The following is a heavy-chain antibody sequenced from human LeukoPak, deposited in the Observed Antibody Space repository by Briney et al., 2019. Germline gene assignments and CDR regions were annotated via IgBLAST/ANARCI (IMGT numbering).Heavy chain of an antibody. J-gene: IGHJ6*02. CDR2: IYSGGST. Sequence: PGGSLRLSCAASGFTVSSNYMSWVRQAPGKGLEWVSAIYSGGSTYYADSVKGRFTISRDNSNNTLYLQMNSLRAEDTAVYYCARGSSGWFPYYGMDVWGQGTTVTVSS. CDR3: ARGSSGWFPYYGMDV. D-gene: IGHD6-19*01. CDR1: GFTVSSNY. V-gene: IGHV3-53*01.